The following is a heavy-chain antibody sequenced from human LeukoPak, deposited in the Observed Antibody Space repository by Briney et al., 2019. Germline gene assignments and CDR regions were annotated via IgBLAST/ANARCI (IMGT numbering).Heavy chain of an antibody. Sequence: PGGSLRLSCAASGFTFSDYWMHWVRQVPGKGLVWVSRIKGDGSETNYADSVKGRFTISRDNAKNTLYLQMNSLRVEDTAVYYCVRGHVAVSAIVYWGQGTLVTVSS. V-gene: IGHV3-74*01. CDR2: IKGDGSET. CDR3: VRGHVAVSAIVY. D-gene: IGHD6-19*01. J-gene: IGHJ4*02. CDR1: GFTFSDYW.